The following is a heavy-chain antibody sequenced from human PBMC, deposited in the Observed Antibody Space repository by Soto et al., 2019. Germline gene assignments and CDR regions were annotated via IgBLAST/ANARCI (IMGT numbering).Heavy chain of an antibody. D-gene: IGHD3-22*01. V-gene: IGHV1-69*12. CDR3: ARNDSSGRTMGY. CDR1: GGTFSSYA. CDR2: IIPIVGTA. J-gene: IGHJ4*02. Sequence: QVQLVQSGAEVKKPGSSVKVSCKASGGTFSSYAISWVRQAPGQGLEWMGGIIPIVGTANYAQKFQGRVTITADESTSTAYKELSSLRSEDTAVYYGARNDSSGRTMGYWGQGTLVTVSS.